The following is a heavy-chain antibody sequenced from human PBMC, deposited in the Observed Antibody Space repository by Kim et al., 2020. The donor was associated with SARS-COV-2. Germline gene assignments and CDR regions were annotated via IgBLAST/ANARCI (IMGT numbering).Heavy chain of an antibody. V-gene: IGHV3-73*01. CDR3: TRVNPISGGWYDAFA. J-gene: IGHJ3*02. CDR2: IRSKANSYAT. CDR1: GFTLSGST. D-gene: IGHD6-19*01. Sequence: GGSLRLSCAASGFTLSGSTVHWVRQASGKGLERVGRIRSKANSYATAYAASVKNRFTISRDDSKNTAYLQMNSLKTEDTAVYYCTRVNPISGGWYDAFA.